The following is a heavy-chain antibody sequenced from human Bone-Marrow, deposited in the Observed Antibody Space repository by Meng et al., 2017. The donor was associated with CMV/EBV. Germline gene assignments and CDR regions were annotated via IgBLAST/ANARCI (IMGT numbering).Heavy chain of an antibody. D-gene: IGHD1-26*01. V-gene: IGHV3-30*04. CDR2: ISYDGSNK. CDR1: GFTFSSYA. J-gene: IGHJ4*02. Sequence: GGSLRLSCAASGFTFSSYAMSWVRQAPGKGLEWVAVISYDGSNKYYADPVKGRFTISRDNSKNTLYLQMNSLRAEDTAVYYCARGKKGGELLYFDYWGQGNLVTFFS. CDR3: ARGKKGGELLYFDY.